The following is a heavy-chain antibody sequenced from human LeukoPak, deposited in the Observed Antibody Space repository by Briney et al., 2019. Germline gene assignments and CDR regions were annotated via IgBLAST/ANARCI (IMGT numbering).Heavy chain of an antibody. V-gene: IGHV3-30*02. CDR1: GFTFSSYG. Sequence: TGGSLRLSCAAPGFTFSSYGMHWVRQAPGKGLEWVALIRYDGSNKYYADSVKGRFTISRDNSKNTLYLQKNSLRAEDTAVYYCAKAPRGYYNHYYYYMDVWGKGTTVTVSS. J-gene: IGHJ6*03. D-gene: IGHD3-9*01. CDR3: AKAPRGYYNHYYYYMDV. CDR2: IRYDGSNK.